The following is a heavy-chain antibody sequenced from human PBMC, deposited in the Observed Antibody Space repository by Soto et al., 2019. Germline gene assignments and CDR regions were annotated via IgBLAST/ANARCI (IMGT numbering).Heavy chain of an antibody. V-gene: IGHV3-11*01. CDR1: GFTFSDYY. J-gene: IGHJ4*02. D-gene: IGHD3-3*01. Sequence: GGSLRLSCAASGFTFSDYYMSWIRQAPGKGLEWVSYISSSGSTIYYADSVKGRFTISRDNAKNSLYLQMNSLRAEDTAVYYCARDLGPIFGVVIRFDYWGQGTLVTVSS. CDR2: ISSSGSTI. CDR3: ARDLGPIFGVVIRFDY.